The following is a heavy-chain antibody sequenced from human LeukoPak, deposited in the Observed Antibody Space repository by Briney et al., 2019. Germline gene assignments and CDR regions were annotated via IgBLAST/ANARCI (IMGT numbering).Heavy chain of an antibody. CDR1: GFTFSSYA. CDR3: AKAGTEDGYNIHSDH. J-gene: IGHJ4*02. CDR2: ISGSGRGT. D-gene: IGHD5-24*01. Sequence: PGGSLRLSCAASGFTFSSYAMSWVRQAPGKGLEWVSAISGSGRGTYYADSVKGRFAISRDNSKNTVYLQMNSLRAEDTAVYYCAKAGTEDGYNIHSDHWGQGTLVTVSS. V-gene: IGHV3-23*01.